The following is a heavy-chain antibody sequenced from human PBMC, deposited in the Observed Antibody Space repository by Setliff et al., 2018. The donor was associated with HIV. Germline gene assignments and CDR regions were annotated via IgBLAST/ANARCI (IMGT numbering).Heavy chain of an antibody. CDR2: IYHNGNT. CDR3: ATSLITVPPDAFDI. CDR1: GGSTSSSSYY. J-gene: IGHJ3*02. V-gene: IGHV4-39*07. Sequence: SETLSLTCTVAGGSTSSSSYYWGWIRQPPGMGLEWIASIYHNGNTYYNPSLKSRVTMSVDTSKNQFSLKLSSVTAADTAVYYCATSLITVPPDAFDIWGQGIMVTVSS. D-gene: IGHD4-4*01.